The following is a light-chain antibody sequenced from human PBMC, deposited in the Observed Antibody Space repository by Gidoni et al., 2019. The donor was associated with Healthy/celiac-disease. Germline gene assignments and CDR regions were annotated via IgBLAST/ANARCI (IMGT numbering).Light chain of an antibody. CDR2: AAS. CDR1: QSISSY. CDR3: QQSYSTLPYT. V-gene: IGKV1-39*01. J-gene: IGKJ2*01. Sequence: DIQMTQSPSSLSASVGDRVTITCRASQSISSYLNWYQQKPGKAPKLLIYAASSLQSGVPSRFSGSGSGTDFTLPISSLQPADFATYYCQQSYSTLPYTFGQGTKLEIK.